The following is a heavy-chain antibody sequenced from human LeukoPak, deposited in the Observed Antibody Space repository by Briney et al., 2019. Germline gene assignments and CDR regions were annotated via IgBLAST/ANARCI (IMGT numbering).Heavy chain of an antibody. Sequence: GGSLRLSCAASEFTFSSYAMSWVRQAPGKGLEWVSAISGSGGSTYYADSVKGRFTISRDNAKNSLYLQMNSLRAEDTAVYYCARDGPYYYYMDVWGKGTTVTVSS. J-gene: IGHJ6*03. V-gene: IGHV3-23*01. CDR3: ARDGPYYYYMDV. CDR1: EFTFSSYA. CDR2: ISGSGGST.